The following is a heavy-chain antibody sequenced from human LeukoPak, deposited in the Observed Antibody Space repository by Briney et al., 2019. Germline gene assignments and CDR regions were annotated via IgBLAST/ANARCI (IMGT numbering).Heavy chain of an antibody. Sequence: GESLKISCKGSGYSFTSYWIGWVRQMPGKGLEWMGTIYPGDSDTRYSPSFQGQVTISADKSISTAYLQWSSLKASDTAMYYCAKWADSSGWYVDYWGQGTPVTVSS. J-gene: IGHJ4*02. CDR3: AKWADSSGWYVDY. CDR2: IYPGDSDT. V-gene: IGHV5-51*01. CDR1: GYSFTSYW. D-gene: IGHD6-19*01.